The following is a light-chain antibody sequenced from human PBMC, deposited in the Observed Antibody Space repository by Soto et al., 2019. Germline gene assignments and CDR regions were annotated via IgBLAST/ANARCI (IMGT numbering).Light chain of an antibody. V-gene: IGKV3-20*01. Sequence: EIVLTQSPGTQSLSPGERATLSCRSSQSVSSSYLAWYQQKPGQAPRLLIYDVSSRATGIPDRFSGSGSGTDFTLTISRLEPKDFAVYYCQQYGSTPTFGQGTKVEIK. CDR1: QSVSSSY. CDR3: QQYGSTPT. CDR2: DVS. J-gene: IGKJ1*01.